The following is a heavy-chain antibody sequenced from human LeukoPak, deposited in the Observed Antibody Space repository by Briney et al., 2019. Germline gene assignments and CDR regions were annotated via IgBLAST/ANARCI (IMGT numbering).Heavy chain of an antibody. Sequence: GGSLRLSCAASGFTFSSYWMSWVRQAPGEGLEWVANIKQDGSEKYYVDSVKGRFTISRDNAKNSLYLQMNSLRAEDTAVYYCARGGGKDSGSYQGEFDYWGQGTLVTVSS. V-gene: IGHV3-7*01. CDR3: ARGGGKDSGSYQGEFDY. CDR2: IKQDGSEK. J-gene: IGHJ4*02. D-gene: IGHD1-26*01. CDR1: GFTFSSYW.